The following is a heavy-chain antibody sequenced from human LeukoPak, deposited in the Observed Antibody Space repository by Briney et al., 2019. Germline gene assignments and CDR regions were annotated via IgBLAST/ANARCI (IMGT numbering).Heavy chain of an antibody. D-gene: IGHD5-18*01. J-gene: IGHJ4*02. CDR2: ISNDGSKK. Sequence: GSLRLSCAASGFTFSDYYMSWIRQAPGKGLDWVAVISNDGSKKYYADSVKGRFTISRDNSKNTLSLQVSSLRTEDTAVYYCAKDRYSYAFEYSDSWGQGTLVTVSS. CDR3: AKDRYSYAFEYSDS. CDR1: GFTFSDYY. V-gene: IGHV3-30*18.